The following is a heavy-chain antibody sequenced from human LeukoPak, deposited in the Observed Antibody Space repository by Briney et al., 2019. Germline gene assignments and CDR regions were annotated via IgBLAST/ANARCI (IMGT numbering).Heavy chain of an antibody. CDR1: GGSISRGGYS. V-gene: IGHV4-30-2*01. Sequence: PSETLSLTCVVSGGSISRGGYSWSWIRQPPGKGLEWIGYIYHSGSSYYNPSLKNRVTISVDRSENQFSLKLNYVTAADTAVYYCARNSPIDFWSGYYAFDIWGQGAMVTVSS. CDR2: IYHSGSS. D-gene: IGHD3-3*01. CDR3: ARNSPIDFWSGYYAFDI. J-gene: IGHJ3*02.